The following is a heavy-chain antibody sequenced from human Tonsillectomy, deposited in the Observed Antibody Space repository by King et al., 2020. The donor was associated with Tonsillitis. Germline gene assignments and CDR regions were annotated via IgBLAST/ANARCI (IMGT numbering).Heavy chain of an antibody. J-gene: IGHJ4*02. V-gene: IGHV4-38-2*01. CDR1: GYSISSGYY. Sequence: QLQESGPGLVKPSETLSLTCAVSGYSISSGYYWGWIRQPPGKGLEWIGSIYHSGSTYYNPSLKSRVTISVETSKNQFSLKLSSVTAADRAVYYGEGAGYSYGRGVGYWGQGPLVTVSS. D-gene: IGHD5-18*01. CDR2: IYHSGST. CDR3: EGAGYSYGRGVGY.